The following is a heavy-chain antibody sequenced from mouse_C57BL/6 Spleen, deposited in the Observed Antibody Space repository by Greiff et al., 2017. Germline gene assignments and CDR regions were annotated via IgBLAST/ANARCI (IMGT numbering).Heavy chain of an antibody. Sequence: VQLQQSGPELVKPGASVKISCKASGYSFTGYYMNWVKQSPEKSLEWIGEINPSTGGTTYNQKFKAKATLTVDKSSSTAYMQLKSLTSEDSAVYYCLTGTSYFDYWGQGTTLTVSS. V-gene: IGHV1-42*01. J-gene: IGHJ2*01. CDR2: INPSTGGT. D-gene: IGHD4-1*01. CDR1: GYSFTGYY. CDR3: LTGTSYFDY.